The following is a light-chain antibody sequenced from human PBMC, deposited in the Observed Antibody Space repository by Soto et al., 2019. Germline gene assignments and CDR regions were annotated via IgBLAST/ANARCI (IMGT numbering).Light chain of an antibody. CDR1: QGVRSF. CDR2: DVA. Sequence: EIVLTQSPATLSLSPGESATLTCRASQGVRSFLAWYQQKPGQAPRLLIYDVANRATGIPARFSGSGSGTDFTLTSSSLETEDFAVYFCQQRSNWPLTFGGGTKVEIK. CDR3: QQRSNWPLT. J-gene: IGKJ4*01. V-gene: IGKV3-11*01.